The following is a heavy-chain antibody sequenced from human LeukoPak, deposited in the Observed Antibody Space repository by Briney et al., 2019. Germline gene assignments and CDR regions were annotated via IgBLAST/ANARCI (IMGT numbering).Heavy chain of an antibody. J-gene: IGHJ4*02. Sequence: VGSLRLSCAASGFTLSAYEMNWVRQTPGKGLEWISCISGPSTYYADSVKGRFTISRDNAKNSLYLQMNSLRAEDTAVYYCASRRVAVPSTRAFDFWGQGSLVTVSS. CDR2: ISGPST. D-gene: IGHD5/OR15-5a*01. CDR3: ASRRVAVPSTRAFDF. V-gene: IGHV3-48*03. CDR1: GFTLSAYE.